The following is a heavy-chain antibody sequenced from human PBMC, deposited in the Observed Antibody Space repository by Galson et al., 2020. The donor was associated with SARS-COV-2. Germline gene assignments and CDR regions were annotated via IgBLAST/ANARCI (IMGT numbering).Heavy chain of an antibody. CDR1: GDSISSYY. Sequence: SETLSLTCTVSGDSISSYYWSWIRQPPGKGLEWIGYIYYSGSTNYNHSLKSRVTISVDTSKNQFSLKLSSVTAADTAVYYCARDPSSSWYNWFDPWGQGTLVTVSS. J-gene: IGHJ5*02. V-gene: IGHV4-59*13. D-gene: IGHD6-13*01. CDR2: IYYSGST. CDR3: ARDPSSSWYNWFDP.